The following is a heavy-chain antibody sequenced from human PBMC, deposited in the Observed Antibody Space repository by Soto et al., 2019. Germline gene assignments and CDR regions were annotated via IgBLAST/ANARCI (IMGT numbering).Heavy chain of an antibody. CDR3: ARGAYTGYSGYDYKQYDY. V-gene: IGHV1-46*01. Sequence: ASVKVSCKASGYTFTSYYMHWVRQAPGQGLEWMGIINPSGGSTSYAQKFQGRVTMTRDTSTSTVYMELSSLRSEDTAVYYCARGAYTGYSGYDYKQYDYWGQGTLVTVSS. J-gene: IGHJ4*02. CDR1: GYTFTSYY. CDR2: INPSGGST. D-gene: IGHD5-12*01.